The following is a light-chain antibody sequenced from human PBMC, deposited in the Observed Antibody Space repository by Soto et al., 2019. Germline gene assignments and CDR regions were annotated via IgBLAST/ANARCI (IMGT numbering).Light chain of an antibody. CDR3: QQYGNPPPYS. CDR1: QSVSRSL. CDR2: GAS. V-gene: IGKV3-20*01. J-gene: IGKJ2*03. Sequence: EIVLTQSPGTLSLSPGERATLSCRASQSVSRSLLAWYQQKPGQAPRLLIYGASTRATGIADRFSGSGSGTDFTLTISRLEPEDCAVYSCQQYGNPPPYSFGQGTKLEIK.